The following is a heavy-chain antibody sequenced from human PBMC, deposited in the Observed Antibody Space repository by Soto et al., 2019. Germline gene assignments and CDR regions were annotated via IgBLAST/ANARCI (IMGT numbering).Heavy chain of an antibody. CDR3: AKHLTPVTTNDY. CDR1: GFTFSSDA. V-gene: IGHV3-23*01. D-gene: IGHD4-17*01. Sequence: GGSLTLPCASSGFTFSSDAMSGVRPALGMGLEWVFAISGSGGSTYSADSGKGRFTITRDNSKNPLYLQMNSLRAEDTAVYYCAKHLTPVTTNDYWGQGTLVTVSS. CDR2: ISGSGGST. J-gene: IGHJ4*02.